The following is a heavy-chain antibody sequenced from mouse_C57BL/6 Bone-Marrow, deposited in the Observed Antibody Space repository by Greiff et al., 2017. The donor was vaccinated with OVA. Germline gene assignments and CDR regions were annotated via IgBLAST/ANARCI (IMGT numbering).Heavy chain of an antibody. Sequence: QVQLQQSGAELVRPGASVKLSCKASGYTFTDYYINWVQQRPGQGLEWIARINPGSGNTYYNEKFKGKATLTAEKSSSTAYMQLSSLTSEDSAVYFCARWDDYDRAYWGQGTLVTVSA. J-gene: IGHJ3*01. CDR2: INPGSGNT. V-gene: IGHV1-76*01. D-gene: IGHD2-4*01. CDR3: ARWDDYDRAY. CDR1: GYTFTDYY.